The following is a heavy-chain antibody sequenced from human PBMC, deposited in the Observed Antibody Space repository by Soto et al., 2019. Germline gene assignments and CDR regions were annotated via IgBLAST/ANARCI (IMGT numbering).Heavy chain of an antibody. CDR3: AREIPELYSSPSWFDP. CDR2: IYYSGST. V-gene: IGHV4-59*01. D-gene: IGHD6-6*01. J-gene: IGHJ5*02. CDR1: GGSISSYY. Sequence: SETLSLTCTVSGGSISSYYWSWIRQPPGKGLEWIGYIYYSGSTNYNPSLKSRVTISVDTSKNQFSLKLSSVTAADTAVYYCAREIPELYSSPSWFDPWGQGTPVTGSS.